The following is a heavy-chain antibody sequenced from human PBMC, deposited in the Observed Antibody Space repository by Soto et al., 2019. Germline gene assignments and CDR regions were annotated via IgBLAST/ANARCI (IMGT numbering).Heavy chain of an antibody. CDR2: IWYDGSNE. J-gene: IGHJ4*02. Sequence: QVQLVASGGGVVQPGRSLRLSCAASGFTFSSYGMHWVRQAPGKGLEWVAVIWYDGSNENYADSVKGRFTISRDNSKNTLYLQMNSLRAEDKALYYCARDRRGSGWYDYFDYWGQGTLVTVSS. CDR3: ARDRRGSGWYDYFDY. D-gene: IGHD6-19*01. V-gene: IGHV3-33*01. CDR1: GFTFSSYG.